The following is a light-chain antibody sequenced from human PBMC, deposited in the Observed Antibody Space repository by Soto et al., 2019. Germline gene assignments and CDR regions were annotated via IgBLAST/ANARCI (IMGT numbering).Light chain of an antibody. V-gene: IGKV1-39*01. J-gene: IGKJ1*01. Sequence: DIQMTHSPSTLSSSFLYRGTITCRASQSIGTWLAWYQHRPGKAPSLLIYDASTLRSGVPSRFSGSGSGTDFTLTISSLQPEDFAIYYCQQSYSSPQTFGQGTKVDIK. CDR1: QSIGTW. CDR2: DAS. CDR3: QQSYSSPQT.